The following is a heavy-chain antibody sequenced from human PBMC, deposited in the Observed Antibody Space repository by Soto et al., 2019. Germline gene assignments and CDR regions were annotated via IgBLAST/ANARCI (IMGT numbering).Heavy chain of an antibody. CDR2: ISAYNGNT. V-gene: IGHV1-18*01. Sequence: QVKLVQSGTEVKQPGASMKVSCKASGYSFATSGISWVRQAPGQGLELMGWISAYNGNTNYDQKLQDRVTMTTATSTSTAYLELRNLRSDDTAVYYCARAGQYYDSSGYANWGQGTLVTVSS. CDR3: ARAGQYYDSSGYAN. CDR1: GYSFATSG. D-gene: IGHD3-22*01. J-gene: IGHJ4*02.